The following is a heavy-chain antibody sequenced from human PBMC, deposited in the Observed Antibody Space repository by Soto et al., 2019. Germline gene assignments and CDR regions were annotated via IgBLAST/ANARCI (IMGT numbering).Heavy chain of an antibody. CDR3: AKEHTVVIRDAFDI. J-gene: IGHJ3*02. CDR1: GFTFSSYA. Sequence: EVQILESGGGLVQPGGPLRLSCAASGFTFSSYAMYWVRQAPGTGLAWVSGISDSGTGTYYADSVKGRFTISRDNSKNTVYLQMKSLRDEDTAVYYCAKEHTVVIRDAFDIWGQGTMVNVSS. D-gene: IGHD3-22*01. CDR2: ISDSGTGT. V-gene: IGHV3-23*01.